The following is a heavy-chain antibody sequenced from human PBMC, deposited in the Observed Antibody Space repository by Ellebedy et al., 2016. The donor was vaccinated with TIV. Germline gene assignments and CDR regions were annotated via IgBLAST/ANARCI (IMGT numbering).Heavy chain of an antibody. D-gene: IGHD3-10*01. V-gene: IGHV1-46*01. Sequence: ASVKVSCXASGYSFTNYYMHWMRQAPGQGLEWVGIIDPRGGGTTYAQRFQGRVTVTRDTSTSTVYMELSSLSSDDTAVYYCAAYGSGQHASFDFWGQGTLVTVSS. CDR3: AAYGSGQHASFDF. CDR1: GYSFTNYY. CDR2: IDPRGGGT. J-gene: IGHJ4*02.